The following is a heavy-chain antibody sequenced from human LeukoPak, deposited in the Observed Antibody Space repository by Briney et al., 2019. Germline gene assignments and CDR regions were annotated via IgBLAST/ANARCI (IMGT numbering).Heavy chain of an antibody. V-gene: IGHV4-59*01. J-gene: IGHJ3*02. CDR2: IYYSGST. CDR1: GGSISSYY. CDR3: AREHGDAFDI. Sequence: SATLSLTCTVSGGSISSYYWSWIRQPPGKGLEWIGYIYYSGSTNYNPSLKSRVTISVDTSKNQFSLKLSSVTAADTAVYYCAREHGDAFDIWGQGTMVTVSS.